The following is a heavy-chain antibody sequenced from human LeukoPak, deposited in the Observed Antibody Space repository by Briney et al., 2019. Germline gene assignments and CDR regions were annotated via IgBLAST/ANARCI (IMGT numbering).Heavy chain of an antibody. CDR3: ARGRFRLPGY. V-gene: IGHV4-39*07. Sequence: SETLSLTCTVSGGSISSSSYYWSWIRQPPGKGLEWIGEINHSGSTNYNPSLKSRVTISVDTSKNQFSLKLSSVTAADTAVYYCARGRFRLPGYWGQGTLVTVSS. D-gene: IGHD5-12*01. J-gene: IGHJ4*02. CDR2: INHSGST. CDR1: GGSISSSSYY.